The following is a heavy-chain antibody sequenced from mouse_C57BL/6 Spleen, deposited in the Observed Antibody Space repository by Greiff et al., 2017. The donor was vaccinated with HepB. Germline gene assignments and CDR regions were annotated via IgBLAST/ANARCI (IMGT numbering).Heavy chain of an antibody. Sequence: QVQLQQPGTELVKPGASVKLSCKASGYTFTSYWMHWVKQRPGQGLEWIGNINPSNGGTNYNEKFKSKATLTVDKSSSTAYMQLSSLTSEDSAVYYCARAGMVYYCGSSYFDYWGQGTTLTVSS. CDR3: ARAGMVYYCGSSYFDY. J-gene: IGHJ2*01. D-gene: IGHD1-1*01. CDR1: GYTFTSYW. V-gene: IGHV1-53*01. CDR2: INPSNGGT.